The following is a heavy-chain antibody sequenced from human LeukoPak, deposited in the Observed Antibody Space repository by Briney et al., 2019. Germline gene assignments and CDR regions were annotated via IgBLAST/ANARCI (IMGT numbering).Heavy chain of an antibody. J-gene: IGHJ4*02. D-gene: IGHD6-19*01. CDR2: IYYSGST. Sequence: SETLSLTCTVSGGSISSYYWSWIRQPPGKGLEWIGYIYYSGSTNYNPSLKSRVTISVDTFKNQLSLKLSSVTAADTAVYYCARQSGWYGGFDYWGQGTLVTVSS. CDR3: ARQSGWYGGFDY. V-gene: IGHV4-59*08. CDR1: GGSISSYY.